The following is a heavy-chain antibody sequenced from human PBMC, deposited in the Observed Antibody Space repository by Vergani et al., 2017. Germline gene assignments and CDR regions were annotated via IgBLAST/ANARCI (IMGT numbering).Heavy chain of an antibody. V-gene: IGHV4-30-2*01. J-gene: IGHJ6*02. CDR2: IYHSGST. Sequence: QLQLQESGSGLVKPSQTLSLTCAVSGGSISSGGYSWSWIRQPPGKGLEWIGYIYHSGSTYYNPSLKSRVTISVDRSKNQFSLKLSSVTAADTAVYYCARGRCRSTSCYTGYYYYYGMDVWGQGTTVTVSS. CDR1: GGSISSGGYS. D-gene: IGHD2-2*02. CDR3: ARGRCRSTSCYTGYYYYYGMDV.